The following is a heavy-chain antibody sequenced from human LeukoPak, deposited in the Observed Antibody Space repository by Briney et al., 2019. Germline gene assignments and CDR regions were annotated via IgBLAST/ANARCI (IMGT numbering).Heavy chain of an antibody. CDR3: AREGFHGRELFPTFDY. J-gene: IGHJ4*02. Sequence: ASVKVSCKASGYAFTNSYIHWVRQAPGQGLEWMGIINPSGGSTSYAQKFQGRVTMTRDTSTSTVYMELSSLRSEDTAVYYCAREGFHGRELFPTFDYWGQGTLVTVSS. V-gene: IGHV1-46*01. D-gene: IGHD3-10*01. CDR2: INPSGGST. CDR1: GYAFTNSY.